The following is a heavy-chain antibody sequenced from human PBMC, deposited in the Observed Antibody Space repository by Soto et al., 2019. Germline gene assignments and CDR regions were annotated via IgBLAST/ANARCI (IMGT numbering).Heavy chain of an antibody. V-gene: IGHV3-48*01. CDR1: GFTFSSYS. CDR2: ISSSSSTI. J-gene: IGHJ5*02. D-gene: IGHD6-13*01. Sequence: EVQLVESGGGLVQPGGSLTLSCAASGFTFSSYSVNWVRRAPGKGLEWVSYISSSSSTIYYADSVKGRFTISRDNAKNSLYLQMNSLRAEDTAVYYCARHPERIAEIGWFDPWGQGTRVTVSS. CDR3: ARHPERIAEIGWFDP.